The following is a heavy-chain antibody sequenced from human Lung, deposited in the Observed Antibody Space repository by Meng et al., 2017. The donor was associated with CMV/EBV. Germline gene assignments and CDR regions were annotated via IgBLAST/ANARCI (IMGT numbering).Heavy chain of an antibody. CDR1: GFTFINYW. D-gene: IGHD6-25*01. CDR3: ARDRAANSFDP. V-gene: IGHV3-7*01. J-gene: IGHJ5*02. Sequence: GESLKISCAASGFTFINYWMSWVRQAPGKGLEWVANIKEDGSDKYYVDSVKGRFTISRDNDKNSLYLQMNSLRAEDTAVYYCARDRAANSFDPWGQGTLVTVYS. CDR2: IKEDGSDK.